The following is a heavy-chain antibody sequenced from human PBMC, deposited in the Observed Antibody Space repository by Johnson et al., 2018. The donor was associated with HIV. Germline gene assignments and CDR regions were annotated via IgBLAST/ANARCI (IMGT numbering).Heavy chain of an antibody. CDR1: GFTFSDYY. CDR2: ISYDGSNK. D-gene: IGHD3-22*01. J-gene: IGHJ3*02. CDR3: ARASPNYYDSSGYFPLDAFDI. V-gene: IGHV3-30*03. Sequence: QVQLVESGGGLVKPGGSLRLSCVASGFTFSDYYMGWIRQAPGKGLEWVAVISYDGSNKNYADSVKGRFTISRDNTKNTLSLQMNSLRAEDTAVYDCARASPNYYDSSGYFPLDAFDIWGQGTMVTVSS.